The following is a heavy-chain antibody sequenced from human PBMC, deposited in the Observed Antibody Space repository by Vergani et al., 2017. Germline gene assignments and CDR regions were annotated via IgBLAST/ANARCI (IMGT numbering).Heavy chain of an antibody. CDR1: GFTFSSHG. Sequence: QVQLVESEGGVVQPGRPLTLSCVASGFTFSSHGMHWVRQAPGKGLEWVAVIWYDGSNKYYGDSVKGRFTISRDNSKNTLYLQMNSLRVEDTAVYYCAKVCGSTSCPYGGGAFDVWGHGTMVTVSS. CDR3: AKVCGSTSCPYGGGAFDV. J-gene: IGHJ3*01. V-gene: IGHV3-33*06. D-gene: IGHD2-2*01. CDR2: IWYDGSNK.